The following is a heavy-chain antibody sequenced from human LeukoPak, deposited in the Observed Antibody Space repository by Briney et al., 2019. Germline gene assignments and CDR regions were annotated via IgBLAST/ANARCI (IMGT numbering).Heavy chain of an antibody. V-gene: IGHV3-23*01. CDR2: INDSGGST. D-gene: IGHD1-26*01. Sequence: GGSLRLSCAASGFTFNSYPMSWVRQAPGKGLEWVSGINDSGGSTYYPDPVKGRFTIFRDNSKHNLYQQMSGLVVETTAVYYSARQPAWAFANFAYWGQGTLGTVSS. CDR1: GFTFNSYP. J-gene: IGHJ4*02. CDR3: ARQPAWAFANFAY.